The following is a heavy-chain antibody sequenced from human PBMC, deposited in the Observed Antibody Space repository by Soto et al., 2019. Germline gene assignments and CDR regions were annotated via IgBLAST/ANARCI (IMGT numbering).Heavy chain of an antibody. Sequence: SGGSLRLSCAASGFTFSSYWMSWVRQAPGKGLEWVANIKHDGSEKYYVDSVKGRFTISTDNAKNSLYLQMNSLRAEATAVYYCAREGVIAARPASPLDYWGQEPLVTVSS. CDR1: GFTFSSYW. CDR2: IKHDGSEK. D-gene: IGHD6-6*01. CDR3: AREGVIAARPASPLDY. V-gene: IGHV3-7*03. J-gene: IGHJ4*02.